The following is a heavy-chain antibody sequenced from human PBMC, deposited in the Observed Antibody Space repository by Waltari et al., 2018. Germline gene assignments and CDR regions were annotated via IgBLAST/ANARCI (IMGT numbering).Heavy chain of an antibody. J-gene: IGHJ4*02. CDR2: IKSKTDGGTT. CDR1: GFTFSNAW. Sequence: EVQLVESGGGLVKPGGSLRLSCAASGFTFSNAWMNWVRQAPGKGLAWVGRIKSKTDGGTTDYAAPVKGRFTISRDESKNTRYLQMNSLKTEDTAVYYCTTALTRITMVRGVENYWGQGTLVTVSS. V-gene: IGHV3-15*07. D-gene: IGHD3-10*01. CDR3: TTALTRITMVRGVENY.